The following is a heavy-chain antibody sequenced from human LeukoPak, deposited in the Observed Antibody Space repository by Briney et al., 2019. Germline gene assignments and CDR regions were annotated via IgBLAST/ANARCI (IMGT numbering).Heavy chain of an antibody. J-gene: IGHJ4*02. CDR2: IYYSGST. V-gene: IGHV4-39*01. Sequence: PSETLSLTCTVSGGSISSSSYYWGWIRQPPGKGLEWIGSIYYSGSTYYNPSLKSRVTISVDTSKNQFSLKLSSVTAADTAVYYCARLSWNYLAIDYWGQGTLVTVSS. CDR1: GGSISSSSYY. D-gene: IGHD1-7*01. CDR3: ARLSWNYLAIDY.